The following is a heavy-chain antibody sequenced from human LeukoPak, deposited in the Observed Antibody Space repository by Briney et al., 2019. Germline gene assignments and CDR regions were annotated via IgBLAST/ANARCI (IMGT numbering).Heavy chain of an antibody. CDR2: ISSSSSYI. D-gene: IGHD2-21*02. J-gene: IGHJ4*02. Sequence: PGGSLRLSCAASGFTFSSYSMNWVRQAPGKGLEWVSSISSSSSYIYYADSVKGRFTISRDNAKNSLYLQMNSLRAEDTAVYYCARARAYCGGDCYWGLFDYWGQGTLVTVSS. V-gene: IGHV3-21*01. CDR3: ARARAYCGGDCYWGLFDY. CDR1: GFTFSSYS.